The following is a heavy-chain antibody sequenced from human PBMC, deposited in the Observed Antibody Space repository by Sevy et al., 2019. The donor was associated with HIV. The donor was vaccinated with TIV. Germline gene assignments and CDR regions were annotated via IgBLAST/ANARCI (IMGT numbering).Heavy chain of an antibody. J-gene: IGHJ6*02. D-gene: IGHD2-2*01. V-gene: IGHV3-21*01. CDR2: ISSSSSYI. CDR1: GFTFSSYS. CDR3: ARDCSSTSCDGMDV. Sequence: GGSLRLSCAASGFTFSSYSMNWVRQAPGKGLEWVSSISSSSSYIYYADSVKGRFTISRDNAKNSLYLQMNSLSAEDTAVYYCARDCSSTSCDGMDVWGQGTTVTVSS.